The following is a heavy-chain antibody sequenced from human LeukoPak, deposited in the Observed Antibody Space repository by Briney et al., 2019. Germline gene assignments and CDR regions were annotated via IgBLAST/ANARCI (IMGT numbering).Heavy chain of an antibody. D-gene: IGHD6-13*01. Sequence: GGSLRLSCAASGFTFSSYEMNWVRQAPGKGLEWVSYISSSGSTIYYADSVKGRFTISRDNPKNSLYLQMNSLRAEDTAVYYCARDSGPGYSSSWYDYWGQGTLVTVSS. V-gene: IGHV3-48*03. CDR3: ARDSGPGYSSSWYDY. CDR2: ISSSGSTI. CDR1: GFTFSSYE. J-gene: IGHJ4*02.